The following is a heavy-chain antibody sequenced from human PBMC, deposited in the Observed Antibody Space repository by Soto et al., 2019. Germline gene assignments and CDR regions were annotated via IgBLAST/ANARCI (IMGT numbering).Heavy chain of an antibody. J-gene: IGHJ6*02. CDR1: GFTFSSYG. D-gene: IGHD6-13*01. Sequence: GGSLRLSCAASGFTFSSYGMHWVRQAPGKGLEWVAVISYDGSNKYYADSVKGRFTISRDNSKNTLYLQMNSLRAEDTAVYYCAKEAAAGLYYYYGMDVWGQGTTVTVSS. V-gene: IGHV3-30*18. CDR3: AKEAAAGLYYYYGMDV. CDR2: ISYDGSNK.